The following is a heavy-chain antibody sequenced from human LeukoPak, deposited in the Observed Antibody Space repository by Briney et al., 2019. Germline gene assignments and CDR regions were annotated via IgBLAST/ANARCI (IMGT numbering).Heavy chain of an antibody. CDR1: GFTFSSYG. CDR2: ISYDGSNK. CDR3: ARDFDYTAMVSFGSGSYYYGMDV. J-gene: IGHJ6*02. V-gene: IGHV3-30*03. D-gene: IGHD5-18*01. Sequence: GGSLRLSCAASGFTFSSYGMHWVRQAPGKGLEWVAVISYDGSNKYYADSVKGRFTISRDNSKNTLYLQMNSLRAEDTAVYYCARDFDYTAMVSFGSGSYYYGMDVWGQGTTVTVSS.